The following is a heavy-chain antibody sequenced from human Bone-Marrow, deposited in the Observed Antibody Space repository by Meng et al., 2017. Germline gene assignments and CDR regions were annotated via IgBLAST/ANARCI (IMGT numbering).Heavy chain of an antibody. Sequence: GESLKISCAVSGVSFSDSDIHWVRQASGKGLEWVGRIGGRPKSYAAAYAVPVRGRFTISRDDSRNTAYLQMNSLKTEDSAVYYCTIYIRGHIWGQGTMVTVSS. CDR3: TIYIRGHI. CDR1: GVSFSDSD. D-gene: IGHD6-19*01. J-gene: IGHJ3*02. CDR2: IGGRPKSYAA. V-gene: IGHV3-73*01.